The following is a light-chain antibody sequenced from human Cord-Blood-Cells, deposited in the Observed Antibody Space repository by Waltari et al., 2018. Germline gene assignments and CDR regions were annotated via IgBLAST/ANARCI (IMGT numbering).Light chain of an antibody. CDR2: AAS. CDR3: QQYYSFPPT. CDR1: QSISSY. V-gene: IGKV1-39*01. Sequence: DIQMTQSTSSLSASVGDRVTITCRASQSISSYLNWYQQKPGEAPKLLIYAASSLQSGVPSRFSGSGSGTDFTLTISCLQSEDFATYYCQQYYSFPPTFGQGTKVEIK. J-gene: IGKJ1*01.